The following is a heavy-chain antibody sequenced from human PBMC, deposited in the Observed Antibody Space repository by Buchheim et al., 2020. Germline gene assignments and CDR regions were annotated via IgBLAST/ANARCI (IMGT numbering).Heavy chain of an antibody. V-gene: IGHV3-23*01. J-gene: IGHJ2*01. CDR3: AKDRYYYDSSGSYWHFDL. Sequence: EVQLLESGGGLVQPGGSLRLSCAASGFTFSSYAMSWVRQAPGKGLEWVSGISGSGDRTYYADSVKGRFTISRDNSNSTLYLQMDSLRAEDTAVYYCAKDRYYYDSSGSYWHFDLWGRGTL. D-gene: IGHD3-22*01. CDR1: GFTFSSYA. CDR2: ISGSGDRT.